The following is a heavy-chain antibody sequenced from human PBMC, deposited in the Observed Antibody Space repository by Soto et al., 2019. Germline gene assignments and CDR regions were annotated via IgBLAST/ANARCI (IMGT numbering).Heavy chain of an antibody. CDR3: AKQRGYHWTPPHYYYYGMDV. D-gene: IGHD1-20*01. V-gene: IGHV3-30*18. J-gene: IGHJ6*02. Sequence: QVQLVESGGGVVQPGRSLRVSCAASGFTFSSFGMHWVRQAPGKGLEWVSFISFDGSDKYYADSVKGRFTISRDSSKSTLYLQMNSLRADDKAVYYCAKQRGYHWTPPHYYYYGMDVWGQGTTVTVSS. CDR1: GFTFSSFG. CDR2: ISFDGSDK.